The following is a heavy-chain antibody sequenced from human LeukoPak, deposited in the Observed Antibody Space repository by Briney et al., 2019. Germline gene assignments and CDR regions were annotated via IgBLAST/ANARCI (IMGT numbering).Heavy chain of an antibody. D-gene: IGHD3-22*01. V-gene: IGHV3-30*04. CDR2: ISYDGVNK. J-gene: IGHJ5*02. Sequence: GGSLRLSCAASGFSFSSYVMHWLRQAPGKGLEWVAVISYDGVNKYYTGSVKGRFTISRDNSKNTLYFQMNSLRAEDTAVYYCARGGQGRMYSGGYSYCLDPWGQGTLVTVSS. CDR1: GFSFSSYV. CDR3: ARGGQGRMYSGGYSYCLDP.